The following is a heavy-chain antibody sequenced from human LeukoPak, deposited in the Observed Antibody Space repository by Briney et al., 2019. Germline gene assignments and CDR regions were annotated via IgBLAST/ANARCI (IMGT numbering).Heavy chain of an antibody. Sequence: PSETLSLICTVSGGSISSYYWSWIRQPPGKGLEWIGYVYYSGSTNYKSSLKSRVTISVDTSKNQFSLKLSSVTAADTAVYYCARETSQKGAHYMDVWGKGTTVTISS. CDR3: ARETSQKGAHYMDV. CDR1: GGSISSYY. V-gene: IGHV4-59*01. J-gene: IGHJ6*03. CDR2: VYYSGST. D-gene: IGHD3-16*01.